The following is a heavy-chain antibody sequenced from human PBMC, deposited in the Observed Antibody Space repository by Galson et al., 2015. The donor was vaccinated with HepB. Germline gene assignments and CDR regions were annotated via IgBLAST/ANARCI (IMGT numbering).Heavy chain of an antibody. J-gene: IGHJ6*03. V-gene: IGHV1-18*01. CDR2: ISTYNGNT. Sequence: SVKVSCKASGYTFTNYGISWVRQAPGQGLEWMGWISTYNGNTNYAQKVQGRVTMTTDTSTNTAYMELRSLRSDDTAVYYCARTNSGYAKGGVYYYYYMDVWGKGTTVTVSS. D-gene: IGHD5-12*01. CDR3: ARTNSGYAKGGVYYYYYMDV. CDR1: GYTFTNYG.